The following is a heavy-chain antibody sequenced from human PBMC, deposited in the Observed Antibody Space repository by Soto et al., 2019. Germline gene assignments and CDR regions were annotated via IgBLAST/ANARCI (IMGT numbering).Heavy chain of an antibody. CDR2: IYYSGST. Sequence: SEILCLRWTVAGGSTGGYGGRWIRQPPGKGLEWIGYIYYSGSTNYNPSLKSRVTISVDTSKKQFSLKLSSVTAADTAVYYCARESGTAMEDYGMDVWGQGLTLPVYS. V-gene: IGHV4-59*01. CDR1: GGSTGGYG. D-gene: IGHD5-18*01. CDR3: ARESGTAMEDYGMDV. J-gene: IGHJ6*01.